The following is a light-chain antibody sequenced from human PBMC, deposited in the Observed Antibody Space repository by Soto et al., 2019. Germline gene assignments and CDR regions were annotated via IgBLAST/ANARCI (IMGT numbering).Light chain of an antibody. J-gene: IGLJ1*01. CDR1: SSNIGNNY. CDR2: DNH. CDR3: GTWDSSLSAGV. Sequence: QSVLTQPPSVSAAPGQKVTISCSGSSSNIGNNYVSWYQQLPGTAPKLLIYDNHKRPSGIPDRFSGSKSGTSATLGITGLQTGDEADFYCGTWDSSLSAGVFGTGNKLTVL. V-gene: IGLV1-51*01.